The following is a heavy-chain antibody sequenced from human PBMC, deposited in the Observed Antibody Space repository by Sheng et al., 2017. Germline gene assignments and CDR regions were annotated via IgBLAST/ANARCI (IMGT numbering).Heavy chain of an antibody. V-gene: IGHV4-34*01. CDR3: GRRRRVELRWTWKVLDY. D-gene: IGHD1-7*01. CDR2: INHSGST. J-gene: IGHJ4*02. CDR1: GGSFSGYY. Sequence: QVQLQQWGAGLLKPSETLSLTCAVYGGSFSGYYWSWIRQPPGKGLEWIGEINHSGSTNYNPSLKSRVTISVDTSKNQFSLKLSSVTAADTAVYYCGRRRRVELRWTWKVLDYWGQGTLVTVSS.